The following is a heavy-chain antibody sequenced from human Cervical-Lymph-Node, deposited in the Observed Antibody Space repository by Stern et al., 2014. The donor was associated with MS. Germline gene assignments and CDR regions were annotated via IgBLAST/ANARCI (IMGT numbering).Heavy chain of an antibody. Sequence: QVQLVESGAEVKKPGASVKVSCKASGYTFTRDDINWVRQVPGQGLEWMGWMNPDSGDTGYAQRFRGKFTITRDLSINTAYMEMSSLKFEDTAVYYCTRGWSAWGQGTLVTVSS. CDR3: TRGWSA. J-gene: IGHJ4*02. V-gene: IGHV1-8*01. D-gene: IGHD3-3*01. CDR1: GYTFTRDD. CDR2: MNPDSGDT.